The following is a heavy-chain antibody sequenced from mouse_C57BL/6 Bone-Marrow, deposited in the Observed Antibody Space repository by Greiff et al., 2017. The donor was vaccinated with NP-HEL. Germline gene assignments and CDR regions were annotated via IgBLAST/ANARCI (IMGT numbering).Heavy chain of an antibody. CDR1: GFTFSDYY. CDR2: INYDGSST. CDR3: ARVKVFYYGSIYFDY. D-gene: IGHD1-1*01. V-gene: IGHV5-16*01. J-gene: IGHJ2*01. Sequence: EVMLVESEGGLVQPGSSMKLSCTASGFTFSDYYMAWVRQVPEKGLEWVANINYDGSSTYYLDSLKSRFIISRDNAKNILYLQMSSLKSEDTATYYCARVKVFYYGSIYFDYWGQGTTLTVSS.